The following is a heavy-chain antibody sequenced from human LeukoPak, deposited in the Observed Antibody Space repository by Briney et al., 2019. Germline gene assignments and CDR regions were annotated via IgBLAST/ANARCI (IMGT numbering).Heavy chain of an antibody. J-gene: IGHJ4*02. CDR3: ASARTSSRSWFTFDY. CDR2: IYYSGST. Sequence: WVRQAPGKGLEWIGSIYYSGSTYYNSSLKSRVTISVDTSKNQFSLKLTSVTAADTAVYYCASARTSSRSWFTFDYWGQGILVTVSS. V-gene: IGHV4-39*01. D-gene: IGHD6-13*01.